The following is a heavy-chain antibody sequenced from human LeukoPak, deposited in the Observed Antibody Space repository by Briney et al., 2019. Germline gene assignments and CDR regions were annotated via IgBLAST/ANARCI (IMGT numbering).Heavy chain of an antibody. CDR2: IYTSGST. CDR1: GGSISSYY. D-gene: IGHD3-10*01. Sequence: SETLSLTCTVSGGSISSYYWSWIRQPAGKGLEWIGRIYTSGSTNYNPSLKGRVTMSVDTSKNQISLQLNSVTAADTAVYYCAMSGDSGNYFDYWGQGTLVTVSS. CDR3: AMSGDSGNYFDY. J-gene: IGHJ4*02. V-gene: IGHV4-4*07.